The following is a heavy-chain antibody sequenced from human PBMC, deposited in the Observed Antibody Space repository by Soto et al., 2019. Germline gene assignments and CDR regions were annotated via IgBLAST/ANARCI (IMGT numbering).Heavy chain of an antibody. CDR3: ARDRSSSSWYYFDY. J-gene: IGHJ4*02. CDR1: GGSISSSNW. D-gene: IGHD6-13*01. Sequence: SETLSLTCAVSGGSISSSNWWRWVRQPPGKGLEWIGEIYHSGSTNYNPSLKSRVTISVDKSKNQFSLKLSSVTAADTAVYYCARDRSSSSWYYFDYWGQGTLVTVSS. CDR2: IYHSGST. V-gene: IGHV4-4*02.